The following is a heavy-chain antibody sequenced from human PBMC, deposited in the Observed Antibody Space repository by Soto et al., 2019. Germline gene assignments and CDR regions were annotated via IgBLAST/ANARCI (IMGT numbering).Heavy chain of an antibody. CDR3: ARSITMVRGLIYYGMDV. J-gene: IGHJ6*02. D-gene: IGHD3-10*01. CDR1: GYIFTNYV. Sequence: GASVKVSCKASGYIFTNYVIHWVRQAPGQRLECMGWINTGNGNTQYSQKFQGRVTITRDTSASTAYMELSSLRSEDTAVYYCARSITMVRGLIYYGMDVWGQGTTVTVSS. V-gene: IGHV1-3*04. CDR2: INTGNGNT.